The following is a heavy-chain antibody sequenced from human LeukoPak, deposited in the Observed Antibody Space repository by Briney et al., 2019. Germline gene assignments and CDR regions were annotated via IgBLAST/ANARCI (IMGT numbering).Heavy chain of an antibody. D-gene: IGHD3-22*01. CDR3: AKGGDYYDSSASGGFDVFDI. Sequence: GRSLRLSCAASEFTFSSHGMHWVRQAPGKGLEWVAVIWYDGSNKYYVDSVKGRFTISRDNSKNTLHLQMNSLRAEDTAVYYCAKGGDYYDSSASGGFDVFDIWGQGTMVTVSS. CDR2: IWYDGSNK. CDR1: EFTFSSHG. V-gene: IGHV3-33*06. J-gene: IGHJ3*02.